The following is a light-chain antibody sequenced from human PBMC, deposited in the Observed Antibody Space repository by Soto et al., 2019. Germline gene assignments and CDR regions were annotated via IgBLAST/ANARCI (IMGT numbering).Light chain of an antibody. CDR1: QSVTRDY. J-gene: IGKJ5*01. CDR2: AAS. Sequence: EIVLTQSPDTLSLSPGDRATLSCRASQSVTRDYLAWYQHKPGQAPRVLIYAASRRASGTADRFSGTGSGTDFTLTISRLEPEDFAVYSCQQYGTSAPITFGQGTRLEIE. V-gene: IGKV3-20*01. CDR3: QQYGTSAPIT.